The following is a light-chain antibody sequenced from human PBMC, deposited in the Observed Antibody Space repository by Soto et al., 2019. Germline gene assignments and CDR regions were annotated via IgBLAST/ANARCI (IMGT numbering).Light chain of an antibody. Sequence: QSALTQPASVSGSPGQSITISCTGTSNNVGSYDLVSWYQQHPGKAPKLMIYEGSQRPSGVSNRFSGSKSGNTASLTICGLQDEEEADYYCCSYAGSSTWVFGGGTKLTVL. CDR1: SNNVGSYDL. CDR3: CSYAGSSTWV. J-gene: IGLJ3*02. CDR2: EGS. V-gene: IGLV2-23*01.